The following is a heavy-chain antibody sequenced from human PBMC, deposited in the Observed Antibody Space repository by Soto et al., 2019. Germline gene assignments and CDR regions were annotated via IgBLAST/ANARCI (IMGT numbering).Heavy chain of an antibody. CDR3: AREASAPGTFREDASDI. CDR2: IVPIFRTT. J-gene: IGHJ3*02. D-gene: IGHD3-16*01. CDR1: GDTFSNYA. V-gene: IGHV1-69*12. Sequence: QVQLVQSGAEVKKSGSSVKVACKVSGDTFSNYAITWVRRAPGQGLERMGAIVPIFRTTNYAQKFQGRVTITADESTITAYMELSRLRSDDTATYYCAREASAPGTFREDASDIWGQGTKVTVSS.